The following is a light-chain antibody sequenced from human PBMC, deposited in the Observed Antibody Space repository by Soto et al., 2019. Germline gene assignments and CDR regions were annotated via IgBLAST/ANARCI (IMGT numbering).Light chain of an antibody. Sequence: DIQMTQSPSSLSASVGDRVTITCRASQSISSYLNWYQQKPGKAPNLLIFAASSLPSGVPSRFSGSGSGTDFTLTISSLQPEDFATYYCQQSYSTPVTFGQGTKLEIK. CDR2: AAS. J-gene: IGKJ2*01. V-gene: IGKV1-39*01. CDR3: QQSYSTPVT. CDR1: QSISSY.